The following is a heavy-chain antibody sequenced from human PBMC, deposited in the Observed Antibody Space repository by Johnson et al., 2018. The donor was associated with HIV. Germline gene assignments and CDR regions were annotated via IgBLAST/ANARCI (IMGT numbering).Heavy chain of an antibody. D-gene: IGHD3-10*01. CDR1: GFTFSSYA. Sequence: VQLVESGGGVVRPGGSLRLSCAASGFTFSSYAMSWVRQAPGKGLEWVSGINWNGGSTGYADSVRGRFTISRDNSKNTLYLQMNSLRAEDTAVYYCAREGKDAFDIWGQGTMVTVSS. V-gene: IGHV3-20*04. J-gene: IGHJ3*02. CDR3: AREGKDAFDI. CDR2: INWNGGST.